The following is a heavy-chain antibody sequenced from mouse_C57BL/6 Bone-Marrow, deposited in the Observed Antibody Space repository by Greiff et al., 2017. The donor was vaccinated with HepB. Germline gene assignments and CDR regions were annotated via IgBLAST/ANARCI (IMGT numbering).Heavy chain of an antibody. CDR1: GFTFSTSG. V-gene: IGHV5-6*01. CDR3: SRDRFDYYFDY. J-gene: IGHJ2*01. CDR2: INTGGTYT. Sequence: EVQLVESGGDLVRPGGSLKLSCAASGFTFSTSGMSWVRQTPDKRLEWVATINTGGTYTYYADSMRGRFTISKDSAKNTLFLLMSSLRSEDSGIYYCSRDRFDYYFDYWGQGTTLTVSS. D-gene: IGHD2-14*01.